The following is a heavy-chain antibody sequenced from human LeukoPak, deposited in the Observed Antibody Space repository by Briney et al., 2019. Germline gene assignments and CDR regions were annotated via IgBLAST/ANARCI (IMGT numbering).Heavy chain of an antibody. CDR1: GGSISSGGYY. J-gene: IGHJ4*02. D-gene: IGHD6-13*01. CDR3: ARGRYSSSLDDY. Sequence: SETLSLTCTVSGGSISSGGYYWSWIRQHPGKGLEWIGYIYYSGSTYYNPSLKSRVTISVDTSKNQFSLKLSSVPAADTAVYYCARGRYSSSLDDYWGQGTLVTVSS. CDR2: IYYSGST. V-gene: IGHV4-31*03.